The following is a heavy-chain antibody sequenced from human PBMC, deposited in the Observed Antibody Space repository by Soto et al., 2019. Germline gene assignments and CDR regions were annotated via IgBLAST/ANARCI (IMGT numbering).Heavy chain of an antibody. CDR1: GGSISSYY. CDR2: IYYSGST. D-gene: IGHD3-16*01. Sequence: PSETLSLTCTVSGGSISSYYWSWIRQPPGKGLEWIGYIYYSGSTNYNPSLKSRVTISVDTSKNQFSLKLSSVTAADTAVYYCARVHGGYDYWGQGTLVTVSS. V-gene: IGHV4-59*01. J-gene: IGHJ4*02. CDR3: ARVHGGYDY.